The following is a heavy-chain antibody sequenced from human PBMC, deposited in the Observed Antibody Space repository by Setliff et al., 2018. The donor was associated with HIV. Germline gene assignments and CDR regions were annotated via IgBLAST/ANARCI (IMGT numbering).Heavy chain of an antibody. V-gene: IGHV3-23*01. CDR2: ISGSAGST. D-gene: IGHD3-22*01. CDR1: VFTFSSYA. CDR3: AKAARDYYDRSGYYIGIDY. J-gene: IGHJ4*02. Sequence: QPGGSLRLSCAASVFTFSSYAMSWVRQAPGKVLDWVSAISGSAGSTYYADSVKGRFTISRDNSKSTLYLQMNSLRAEDTAVYYCAKAARDYYDRSGYYIGIDYWGRGTLVTVSS.